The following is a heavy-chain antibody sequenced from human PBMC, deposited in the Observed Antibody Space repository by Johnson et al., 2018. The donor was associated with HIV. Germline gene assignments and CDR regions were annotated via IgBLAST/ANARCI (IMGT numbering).Heavy chain of an antibody. V-gene: IGHV3-53*01. CDR2: IFSVGNP. Sequence: VQLVESGGGLIQPGGSLRLSCAASGFTVSSNYVSWVRQAPGKGLEWVSVIFSVGNPYYADSVTGRFTLSRDNSRNMIYRQMNSLRAEDTAVYYCARGIGDEYAFDIWGQGTMVTVSS. D-gene: IGHD2-21*01. J-gene: IGHJ3*02. CDR3: ARGIGDEYAFDI. CDR1: GFTVSSNY.